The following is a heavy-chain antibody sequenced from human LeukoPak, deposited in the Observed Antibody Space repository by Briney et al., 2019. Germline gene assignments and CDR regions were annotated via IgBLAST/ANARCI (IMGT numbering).Heavy chain of an antibody. Sequence: SETLSLTCTVSGGSISSSSYYWGWIRQPPGKGLEWIGSIYYSGSTYYNPSLKSRVTISVDTSKNQFSLKLSSVTAADTAVYYCARYYGSGSPPALGFDPWGQGTLVTVSS. CDR2: IYYSGST. J-gene: IGHJ5*02. V-gene: IGHV4-39*07. D-gene: IGHD3-10*01. CDR1: GGSISSSSYY. CDR3: ARYYGSGSPPALGFDP.